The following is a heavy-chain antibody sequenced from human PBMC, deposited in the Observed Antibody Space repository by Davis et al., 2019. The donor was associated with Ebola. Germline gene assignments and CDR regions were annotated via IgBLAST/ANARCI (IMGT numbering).Heavy chain of an antibody. Sequence: GGSLRLSCAASGFTFSGSAMHWVRQASGKGLEWVGRIRSKANSYATAYAASVKGRFTISRDNSKNTLYLQMNSLRAEDTAVYYCARGKQYAGTTSPLAFDIWGQGTMVTVSS. CDR1: GFTFSGSA. CDR3: ARGKQYAGTTSPLAFDI. D-gene: IGHD1-7*01. J-gene: IGHJ3*02. CDR2: IRSKANSYAT. V-gene: IGHV3-73*01.